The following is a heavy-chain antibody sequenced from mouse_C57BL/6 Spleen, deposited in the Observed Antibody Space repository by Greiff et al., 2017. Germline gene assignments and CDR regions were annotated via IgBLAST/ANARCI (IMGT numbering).Heavy chain of an antibody. D-gene: IGHD1-1*01. CDR3: ARRGDGSSYRGYAMDY. CDR2: ISSGSSTI. CDR1: GFTFSDYG. J-gene: IGHJ4*01. Sequence: EVKLQESGGGLVKPGGSLKLSCAASGFTFSDYGMHWVRQAPETGLEWVAYISSGSSTIYYADTVKGRFTISRDHAKNTLFLQMTRVRAEDTAMYYCARRGDGSSYRGYAMDYRGQRNSDTVSS. V-gene: IGHV5-17*01.